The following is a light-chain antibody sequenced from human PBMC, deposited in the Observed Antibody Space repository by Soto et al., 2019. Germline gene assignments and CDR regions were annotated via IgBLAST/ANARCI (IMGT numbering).Light chain of an antibody. Sequence: QSALTPPASVSGSPGQSITISCTGTSSDVGGYNYVSWYQHHPGKAPKLMIYDVSNRPSGVSNRFSGSKSGNTASLTISGLQAEDEADYYCSSYTSTSTYVFGTGTKVTVL. J-gene: IGLJ1*01. CDR1: SSDVGGYNY. CDR2: DVS. V-gene: IGLV2-14*03. CDR3: SSYTSTSTYV.